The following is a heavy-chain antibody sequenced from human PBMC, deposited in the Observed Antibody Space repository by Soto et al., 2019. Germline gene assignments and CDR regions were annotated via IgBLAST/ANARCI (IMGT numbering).Heavy chain of an antibody. Sequence: EVQLLESGGGLVQPGGSLRLSCAASGFTFSSYAMSWVRQAPGKGLEWVSAISGSGGSTYYADSVKGRFTISRDNSKNTLYLQMNSLRAEDTAVYYCAKDYNSGYSGYDPGSPSAFDYWGQGTLVTVSS. V-gene: IGHV3-23*01. CDR2: ISGSGGST. CDR3: AKDYNSGYSGYDPGSPSAFDY. D-gene: IGHD5-12*01. CDR1: GFTFSSYA. J-gene: IGHJ4*02.